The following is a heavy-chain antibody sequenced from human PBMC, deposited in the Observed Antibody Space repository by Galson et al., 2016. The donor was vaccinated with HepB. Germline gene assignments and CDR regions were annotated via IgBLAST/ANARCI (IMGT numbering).Heavy chain of an antibody. CDR3: AKQFLLGG. V-gene: IGHV3-23*01. J-gene: IGHJ4*02. CDR1: GFAFRSHA. D-gene: IGHD3-16*01. CDR2: INENDGGT. Sequence: SLRLSCAASGFAFRSHAMNWVRQAPGKGLEWVSSINENDGGTAYADSVKGRFTISRDDSRDTLYLQMNSRGGEDQGVYYCAKQFLLGGWGQGTLVTVSS.